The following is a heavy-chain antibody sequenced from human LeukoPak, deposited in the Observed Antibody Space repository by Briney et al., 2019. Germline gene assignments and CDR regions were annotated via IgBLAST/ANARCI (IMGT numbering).Heavy chain of an antibody. D-gene: IGHD6-19*01. CDR1: GYTFTSYA. Sequence: ASVKVSCTASGYTFTSYAMHWVRHAPGQRLEWMGWINAGNGNTKYSQKFQGRVTITRDTSASTAYMELSSLSSEYTAVYYSARATSSGWSLYYFDYWGQGTLVTVSS. CDR3: ARATSSGWSLYYFDY. J-gene: IGHJ4*02. V-gene: IGHV1-3*01. CDR2: INAGNGNT.